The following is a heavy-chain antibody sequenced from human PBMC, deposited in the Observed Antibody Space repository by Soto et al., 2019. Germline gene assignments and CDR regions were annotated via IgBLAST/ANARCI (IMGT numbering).Heavy chain of an antibody. Sequence: SQTLSLTCAISGDSVSSNSSAWNWIRQSPSRGLDWLGRTCYRSEWYNDYAVSVKSRITINPDTSKNQFSLQLNSVTPEDTAVYYCARDLYDFWSGYPLRGAFDIWGQGTMVTVSS. V-gene: IGHV6-1*01. J-gene: IGHJ3*02. D-gene: IGHD3-3*01. CDR2: TCYRSEWYN. CDR1: GDSVSSNSSA. CDR3: ARDLYDFWSGYPLRGAFDI.